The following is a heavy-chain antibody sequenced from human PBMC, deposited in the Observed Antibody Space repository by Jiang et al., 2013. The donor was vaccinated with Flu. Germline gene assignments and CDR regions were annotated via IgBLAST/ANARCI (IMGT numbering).Heavy chain of an antibody. D-gene: IGHD6-13*01. V-gene: IGHV3-48*03. Sequence: FYADSVKGRLTVSRDNAQNSVYLQMSSLRVEDTAVYYCARGISSSWDYYYYAMDLWGKGTTVTVSS. J-gene: IGHJ6*04. CDR3: ARGISSSWDYYYYAMDL.